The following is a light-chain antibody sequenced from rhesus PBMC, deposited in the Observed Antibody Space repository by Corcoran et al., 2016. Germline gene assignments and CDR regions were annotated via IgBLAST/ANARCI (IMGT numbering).Light chain of an antibody. CDR3: QQYNNSPYS. CDR2: SAS. V-gene: IGKV1-66*01. Sequence: DIQMTQSPSSLSASVGDRVTITCRARQGINRFLSWYQQKPGKAPKPLIYSASSLETGVPSRFSGSGSGTGYTLIISSLQPEDVAPYFCQQYNNSPYSFGQGTKVEIK. J-gene: IGKJ2*01. CDR1: QGINRF.